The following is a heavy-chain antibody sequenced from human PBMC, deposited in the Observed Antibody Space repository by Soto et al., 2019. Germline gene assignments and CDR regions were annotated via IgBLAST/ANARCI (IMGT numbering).Heavy chain of an antibody. CDR1: GYTFTSYD. CDR2: IIPILGIA. V-gene: IGHV1-69*04. J-gene: IGHJ4*02. D-gene: IGHD2-15*01. CDR3: ASPGSNTVVVATPFDY. Sequence: SVKVSCKASGYTFTSYDINWVRQATGQGLEWMGRIIPILGIANYAQKFQGRVTITADKSTSTAYMELSSLRSEDTAVYYCASPGSNTVVVATPFDYWGQGTLVTVSS.